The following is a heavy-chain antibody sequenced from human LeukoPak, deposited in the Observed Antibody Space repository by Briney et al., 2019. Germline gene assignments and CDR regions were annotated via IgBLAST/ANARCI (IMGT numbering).Heavy chain of an antibody. J-gene: IGHJ4*02. D-gene: IGHD3/OR15-3a*01. V-gene: IGHV4-38-2*02. CDR3: ARQTGSGLFILP. CDR2: INHSGST. CDR1: GYSISSGYY. Sequence: NPSETLSLTCTVSGYSISSGYYWSWIRPPPGKGLEWIGEINHSGSTNYNPSLKSRVTISVDTSKNQFSLKLNSVTAADTAVYYCARQTGSGLFILPGGQGTLVTVSS.